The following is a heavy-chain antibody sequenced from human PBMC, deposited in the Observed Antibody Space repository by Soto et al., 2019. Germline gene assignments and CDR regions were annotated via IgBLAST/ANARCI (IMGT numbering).Heavy chain of an antibody. V-gene: IGHV1-18*01. J-gene: IGHJ4*02. Sequence: ASVKVSCKASGYTFTSYGISWVRQAPGQGLEWMGWISAYNGNTNYAQKLQGRVTMTTDTSTSTAYMGLRSLGSDDTAVYYCARDGPSIMITFGGVIPFDYWGQGTLVTVSS. CDR1: GYTFTSYG. CDR2: ISAYNGNT. D-gene: IGHD3-16*02. CDR3: ARDGPSIMITFGGVIPFDY.